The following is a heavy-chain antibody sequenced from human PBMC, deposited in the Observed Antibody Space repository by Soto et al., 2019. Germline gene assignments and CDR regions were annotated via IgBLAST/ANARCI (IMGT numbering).Heavy chain of an antibody. D-gene: IGHD3-10*01. CDR2: LCNGGIT. CDR3: ARVIPGGSDYGFGYFYY. Sequence: PSETLSLTCTVSGGSISSFCWSWIRQSPWKGLEWIGFLCNGGITNYNPSLKSRVTISFDTSKNQFSLKLSSVTAADTAVYYCARVIPGGSDYGFGYFYYWGQGTPVTVSS. J-gene: IGHJ4*02. CDR1: GGSISSFC. V-gene: IGHV4-59*01.